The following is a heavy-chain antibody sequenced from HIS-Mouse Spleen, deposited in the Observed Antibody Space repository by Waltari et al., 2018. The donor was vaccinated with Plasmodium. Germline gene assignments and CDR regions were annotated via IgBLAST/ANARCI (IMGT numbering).Heavy chain of an antibody. CDR1: GFPFSSYS. CDR2: ISSSSRYI. V-gene: IGHV3-21*01. CDR3: AREDILTAYYNDYWYFDL. D-gene: IGHD3-9*01. Sequence: EVQLVESGGGLVKPGGSLRLSCAASGFPFSSYSRNWVRRAPGKGQEWVSSISSSSRYIYYADSVKGRFTISRDNAKNSLYLQMNSLRAEDTAVYYCAREDILTAYYNDYWYFDLWGRGTLVTVSS. J-gene: IGHJ2*01.